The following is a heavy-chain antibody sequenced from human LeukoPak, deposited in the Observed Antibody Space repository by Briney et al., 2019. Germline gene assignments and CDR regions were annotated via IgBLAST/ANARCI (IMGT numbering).Heavy chain of an antibody. CDR3: ASLPFITPVY. J-gene: IGHJ4*02. D-gene: IGHD3-3*01. Sequence: GGSLRLFCAASGFTDNSNYMSWVRQARGKGLVWVSDIYNSGSTFYADSVKGRLTISRDSPKNTLYLQMNSLRAEDTAVYYCASLPFITPVYWGQGTLVTVSS. CDR2: IYNSGST. V-gene: IGHV3-53*01. CDR1: GFTDNSNY.